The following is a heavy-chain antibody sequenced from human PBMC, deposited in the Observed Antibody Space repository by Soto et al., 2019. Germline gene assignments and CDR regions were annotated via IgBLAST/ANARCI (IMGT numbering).Heavy chain of an antibody. Sequence: PSETLSLTCAVYGGSFSGYYWSWIRQPPGKGLEWIGEINHSGSTNYNPSIKSRVTISVDTSKNQFSLKLSSVTAADTAVYYCAGLLNCSSTSCYLSYYYYYMDVWGKGTTVTVSS. V-gene: IGHV4-34*01. CDR3: AGLLNCSSTSCYLSYYYYYMDV. CDR2: INHSGST. CDR1: GGSFSGYY. D-gene: IGHD2-2*01. J-gene: IGHJ6*03.